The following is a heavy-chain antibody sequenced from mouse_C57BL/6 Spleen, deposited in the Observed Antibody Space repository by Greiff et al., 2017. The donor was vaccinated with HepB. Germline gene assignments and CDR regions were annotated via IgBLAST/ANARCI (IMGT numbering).Heavy chain of an antibody. CDR3: ARRGGSSYVGYFDV. V-gene: IGHV1-55*01. CDR1: GYTFTSYW. Sequence: QVQLKQPGAELVKPGASVKMSCKASGYTFTSYWITWVKQRPGQGLEWIGDIYPGSGSTNYNEKFKSKATLTVDTSSSTAYMQLSSLTSEDSAVYYCARRGGSSYVGYFDVWGTGTTVAISS. CDR2: IYPGSGST. D-gene: IGHD1-1*01. J-gene: IGHJ1*03.